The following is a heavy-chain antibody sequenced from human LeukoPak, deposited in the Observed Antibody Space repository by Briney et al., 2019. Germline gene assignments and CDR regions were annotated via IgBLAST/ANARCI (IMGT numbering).Heavy chain of an antibody. D-gene: IGHD1-1*01. J-gene: IGHJ4*02. CDR2: ISYEGSNT. CDR1: GFTFSDYA. CDR3: AKVSADNRHAVGFFFDS. Sequence: GGSLRLSCAASGFTFSDYAMHWVRQAPGQGLDWVALISYEGSNTHYADSVKGRFTISRDNSKNTLYLEVNSLRTEDTAVYFCAKVSADNRHAVGFFFDSWGQGALVTVSS. V-gene: IGHV3-30-3*01.